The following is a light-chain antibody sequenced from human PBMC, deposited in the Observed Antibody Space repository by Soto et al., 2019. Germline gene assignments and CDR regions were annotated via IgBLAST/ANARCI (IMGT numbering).Light chain of an antibody. J-gene: IGLJ2*01. CDR1: SSNIGNNY. Sequence: QSVLTQPPSVSAAPGQKVTISCSGSSSNIGNNYVSWYQQLPGTAPKVLIYDNNKRPSGIPDRFSGSKSGTSATLDITGLQTGDEADYYCLTWDSNLSTVVFGGGTQLTVL. V-gene: IGLV1-51*01. CDR2: DNN. CDR3: LTWDSNLSTVV.